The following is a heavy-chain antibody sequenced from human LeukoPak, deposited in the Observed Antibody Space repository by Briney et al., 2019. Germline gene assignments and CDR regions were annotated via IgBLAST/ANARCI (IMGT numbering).Heavy chain of an antibody. CDR2: IYYSGST. J-gene: IGHJ4*02. CDR3: ASIYSGYDYVYFDS. V-gene: IGHV4-34*01. Sequence: PSETLSLTCAVYGGSFSGYYWGWIRQPPGKGLEWIGSIYYSGSTYYNPSLKSRVTISVDTSKNQFSLKLSSVTAADTAVYYCASIYSGYDYVYFDSWGQGTLVTVSS. D-gene: IGHD5-12*01. CDR1: GGSFSGYY.